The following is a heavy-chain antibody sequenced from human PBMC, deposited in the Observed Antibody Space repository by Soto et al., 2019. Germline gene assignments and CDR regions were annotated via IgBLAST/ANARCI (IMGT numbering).Heavy chain of an antibody. CDR2: IHYNGNT. D-gene: IGHD5-12*01. CDR1: GDSIIAYS. Sequence: LETLPLTCTVSGDSIIAYSWSWVRQPTGKGLEWIGNIHYNGNTKYNPSLKSRVSMSVDTSKNQFSLRLISVTAADTAKYFCAREGNLGRWLQPLDFWGQGTLVTVSS. V-gene: IGHV4-59*01. J-gene: IGHJ4*02. CDR3: AREGNLGRWLQPLDF.